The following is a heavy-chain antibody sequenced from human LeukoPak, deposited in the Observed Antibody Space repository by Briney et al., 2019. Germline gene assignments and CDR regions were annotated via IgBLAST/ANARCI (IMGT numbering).Heavy chain of an antibody. J-gene: IGHJ6*03. CDR1: GGSFSGYY. V-gene: IGHV4-34*01. CDR3: ARHSRCSSTSCWAGYYYYMDV. D-gene: IGHD2-2*01. CDR2: INHSGST. Sequence: SETLSLTCAVYGGSFSGYYWSWIRQPPGKGLEWIGEINHSGSTNYSPSLKSRVTISVDTSKNQFSLKLSSVTAADTAVYYCARHSRCSSTSCWAGYYYYMDVWGKGTTVTISS.